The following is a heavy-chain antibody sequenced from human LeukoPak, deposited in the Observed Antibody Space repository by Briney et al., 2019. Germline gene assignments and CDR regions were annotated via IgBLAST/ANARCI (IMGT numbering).Heavy chain of an antibody. CDR3: ARGLFLWAGTARTYYFDY. CDR1: GGSFSGYY. CDR2: INHSGST. D-gene: IGHD5-18*01. J-gene: IGHJ4*02. Sequence: SETLSLTCAVYGGSFSGYYWSWIRQPPGKGLEWIWEINHSGSTNYNPSLKSRVTISVDTSKNQFSLKLSSVTAADTAVYYCARGLFLWAGTARTYYFDYWGQGTLVTVSS. V-gene: IGHV4-34*01.